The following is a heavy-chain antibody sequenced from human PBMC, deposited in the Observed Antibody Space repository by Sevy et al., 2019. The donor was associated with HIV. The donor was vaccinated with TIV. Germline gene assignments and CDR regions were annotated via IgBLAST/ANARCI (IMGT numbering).Heavy chain of an antibody. CDR1: EFTVTNNY. CDR3: ARDRYYDASGYYYYYYGMDV. J-gene: IGHJ6*02. V-gene: IGHV3-66*01. CDR2: IYSGGST. Sequence: GGSLRLSCAASEFTVTNNYMSWVRQAPGKGLEWVSTIYSGGSTFYADSVKGRFTISRDNSKNTLYLQMNSLRAEDTAVYYCARDRYYDASGYYYYYYGMDVWGQWTTVTVSS. D-gene: IGHD3-22*01.